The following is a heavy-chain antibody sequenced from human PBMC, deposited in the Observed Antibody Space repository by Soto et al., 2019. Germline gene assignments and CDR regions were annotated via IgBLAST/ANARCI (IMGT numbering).Heavy chain of an antibody. CDR1: GYTFTSYG. V-gene: IGHV1-18*04. Sequence: QVPLVQSGAEVKKPGASVKVSCKASGYTFTSYGISWVRQAPGQGLEWMGWISAYNGNTNYAQKLQGRVTMTTDTSTSTAYMELRSRRSDDTAVYYCASAEVTMVRGVITLYYYGMDVWGQGTTVTVS. D-gene: IGHD3-10*01. CDR2: ISAYNGNT. CDR3: ASAEVTMVRGVITLYYYGMDV. J-gene: IGHJ6*02.